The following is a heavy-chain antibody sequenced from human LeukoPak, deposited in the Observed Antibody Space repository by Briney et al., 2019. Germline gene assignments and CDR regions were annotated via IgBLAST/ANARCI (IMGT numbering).Heavy chain of an antibody. Sequence: VEYLKIYCKCSGYSFTSYWIGSVRPMPGKGLEWMGIIYPCDSDIRYSPSLQSQVTISADKSISTAYLQWSSLKASDTAMYYCARRPYISSSWGAFDIWGQGTMVTVSS. CDR1: GYSFTSYW. J-gene: IGHJ3*02. CDR3: ARRPYISSSWGAFDI. CDR2: IYPCDSDI. D-gene: IGHD6-6*01. V-gene: IGHV5-51*01.